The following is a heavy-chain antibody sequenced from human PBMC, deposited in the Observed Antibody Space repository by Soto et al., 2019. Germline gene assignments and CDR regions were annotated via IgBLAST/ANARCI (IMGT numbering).Heavy chain of an antibody. CDR2: IYYSGST. V-gene: IGHV4-59*01. D-gene: IGHD1-1*01. J-gene: IGHJ6*02. Sequence: PSETLSLTCTVSGGSISSYYWSWIRQPPGKGLEWIGYIYYSGSTNYNPSLKSRVTISVDTSKNQFSLKLSSVTAADTAVYYCARGLERATTFARGRDVWGQGTTVTVSS. CDR3: ARGLERATTFARGRDV. CDR1: GGSISSYY.